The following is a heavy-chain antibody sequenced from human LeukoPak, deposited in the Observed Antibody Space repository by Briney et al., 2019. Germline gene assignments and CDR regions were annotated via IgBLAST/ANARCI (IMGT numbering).Heavy chain of an antibody. CDR1: GFTFSGYG. V-gene: IGHV3-30*03. D-gene: IGHD2-2*01. CDR3: ATSKVPREYCSATSCYAGFGAFDI. Sequence: GGSLRLSCAASGFTFSGYGMHWVRQAPGKGLEWVAVISYDGTEKYYENSVKGRFTISRDNSKNTLYLQMNRLISEDTAVYYCATSKVPREYCSATSCYAGFGAFDIWGQGTMVTVSS. CDR2: ISYDGTEK. J-gene: IGHJ3*02.